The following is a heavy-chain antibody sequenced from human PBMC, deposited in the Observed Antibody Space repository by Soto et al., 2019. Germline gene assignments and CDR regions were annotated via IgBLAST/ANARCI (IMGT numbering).Heavy chain of an antibody. J-gene: IGHJ5*02. CDR2: IIPIFGTA. Sequence: QVQLVQSGAEVKKPGSSVKVSCKASGGTFSSYAISWVRQAPGQGLEWMGGIIPIFGTANYAQKFQGRVTSTADESTSTSDMELSSLTSEDTAGYYCARDYGDHSRFDPWGQGTLVTVAS. D-gene: IGHD4-17*01. CDR3: ARDYGDHSRFDP. V-gene: IGHV1-69*01. CDR1: GGTFSSYA.